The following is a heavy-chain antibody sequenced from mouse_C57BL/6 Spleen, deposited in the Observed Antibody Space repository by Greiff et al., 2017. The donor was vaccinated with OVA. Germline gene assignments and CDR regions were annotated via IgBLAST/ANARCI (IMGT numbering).Heavy chain of an antibody. Sequence: VHLPPPFSYLFNPFSSFNLSFNASFYTFTIYFIHFFNHIPLLFLYFIVRIDPNSGGTKYNEKFKSKATLTVDKPSSTAYMQLSSLTSEDSAVYYCAREYGSSHWYFDVWGTGTTVTVSS. D-gene: IGHD1-1*01. CDR1: FYTFTIYF. CDR3: AREYGSSHWYFDV. J-gene: IGHJ1*03. CDR2: IDPNSGGT. V-gene: IGHV1-72*01.